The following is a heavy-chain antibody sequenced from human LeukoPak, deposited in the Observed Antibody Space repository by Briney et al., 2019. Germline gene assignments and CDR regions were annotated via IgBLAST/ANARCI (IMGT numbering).Heavy chain of an antibody. D-gene: IGHD3-22*01. V-gene: IGHV3-53*01. CDR2: IYSGGST. CDR1: GFTFSSFE. Sequence: GGSLRLSCAGSGFTFSSFEMDWVRRAPGKGLEWVSVIYSGGSTYYADSVKGRFTISRDNSKNTLYLQMNSLRAEDTAVYYCARGSGYYTYWGQGTLVTVSS. CDR3: ARGSGYYTY. J-gene: IGHJ4*02.